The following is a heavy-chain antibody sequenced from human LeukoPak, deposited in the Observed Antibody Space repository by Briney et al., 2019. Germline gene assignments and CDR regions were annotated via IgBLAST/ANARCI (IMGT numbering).Heavy chain of an antibody. CDR3: ASMNEGYDSSGYFRVD. V-gene: IGHV1-69*05. J-gene: IGHJ4*02. CDR2: IIPIFGTA. D-gene: IGHD3-22*01. CDR1: GGTFSSYA. Sequence: SVKVSCKASGGTFSSYAISWVREAPGQGLEWMGGIIPIFGTANYAQKFQGRVTITTDESTSTAYMELSSLRSEDTAVYYCASMNEGYDSSGYFRVDWGQGTPVTVSS.